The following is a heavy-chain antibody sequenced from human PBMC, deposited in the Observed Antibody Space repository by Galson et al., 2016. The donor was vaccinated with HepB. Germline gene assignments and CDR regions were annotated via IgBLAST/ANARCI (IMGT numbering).Heavy chain of an antibody. J-gene: IGHJ3*02. D-gene: IGHD3-3*01. V-gene: IGHV3-13*04. Sequence: SLRLSCAASRFTFSSYDMHWVRQPTGKGLEWVSSIGTAGDRYYPGPVKGRFTISREEAKKSLYLQMNSLGAGDTAVYYCVRGNPWSGYFSDDAFDIWGRGTMVAVSS. CDR3: VRGNPWSGYFSDDAFDI. CDR2: IGTAGDR. CDR1: RFTFSSYD.